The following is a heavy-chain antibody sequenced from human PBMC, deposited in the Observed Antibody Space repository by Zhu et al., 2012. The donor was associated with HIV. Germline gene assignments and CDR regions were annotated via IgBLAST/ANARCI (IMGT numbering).Heavy chain of an antibody. CDR3: ARAAGPPMVRGEGVDY. D-gene: IGHD3-10*01. CDR2: INHSGST. V-gene: IGHV4-34*01. CDR1: GGSFSGYY. Sequence: QVQLQQWGAGLLKPSETLSLTRAVYGGSFSGYYWSWIRQPPGKGLEWIGEINHSGSTNYNPSLKSRVTISVDTSKNQFSLKLSSVTAADTAVYYCARAAGPPMVRGEGVDYWGQGTLVTVSS. J-gene: IGHJ4*02.